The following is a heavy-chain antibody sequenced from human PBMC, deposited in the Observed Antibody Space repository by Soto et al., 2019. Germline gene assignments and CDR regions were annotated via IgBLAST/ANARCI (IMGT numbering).Heavy chain of an antibody. D-gene: IGHD3-3*01. Sequence: QVQLVQSGAEVKKPGASVKVSCKASGYTFTSYAMHWVRQAPGQRLEWMGWINAGNGNTKYSQKFQGRVTITRDTSASTAYMELSSLRSDETAVYYCARDGEYYDFWSGYFHNGMDVWGQGTTVTVSS. J-gene: IGHJ6*02. V-gene: IGHV1-3*01. CDR2: INAGNGNT. CDR3: ARDGEYYDFWSGYFHNGMDV. CDR1: GYTFTSYA.